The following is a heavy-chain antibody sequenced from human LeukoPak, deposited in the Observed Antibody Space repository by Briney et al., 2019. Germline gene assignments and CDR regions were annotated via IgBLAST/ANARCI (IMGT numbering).Heavy chain of an antibody. CDR1: GGSISSYY. D-gene: IGHD6-19*01. CDR2: IYYSGST. CDR3: ARVRSSVDY. Sequence: SETLSLTCTVSGGSISSYYWSWIRQPPGKGLEWIGYIYYSGSTNYNPSLKSRVTISVDTSKNQFSLKLSSVTAADTAVYYCARVRSSVDYWGQGTLVTVSS. J-gene: IGHJ4*02. V-gene: IGHV4-59*01.